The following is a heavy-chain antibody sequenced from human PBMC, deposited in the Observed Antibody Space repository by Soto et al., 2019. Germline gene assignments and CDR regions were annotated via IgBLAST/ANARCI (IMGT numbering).Heavy chain of an antibody. V-gene: IGHV4-59*10. CDR3: ARYYRSLVRGDDNRFDP. J-gene: IGHJ5*02. CDR2: INPSGST. D-gene: IGHD3-10*01. Sequence: SETLSLTCAVSGGSISGYYWSWIRQPAGKGLEWIGRINPSGSTNYNPSLKSRVTISVDTSKNQSSLKLSSVTAADTAVYYCARYYRSLVRGDDNRFDPWGQGTLVTVSS. CDR1: GGSISGYY.